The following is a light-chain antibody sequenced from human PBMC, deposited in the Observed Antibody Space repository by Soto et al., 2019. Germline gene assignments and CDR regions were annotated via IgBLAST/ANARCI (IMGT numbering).Light chain of an antibody. CDR1: QKSSPW. Sequence: DIEMVQSPSALSASVGDTVTITCRASQKSSPWLAWYQQKPGQAPRLLIYGASTRATGIPARFSGSGSGTEFTLSISSLQSEDFAVYYCQQYNNWPRTFGQGTKVDIK. CDR3: QQYNNWPRT. J-gene: IGKJ1*01. V-gene: IGKV3-15*01. CDR2: GAS.